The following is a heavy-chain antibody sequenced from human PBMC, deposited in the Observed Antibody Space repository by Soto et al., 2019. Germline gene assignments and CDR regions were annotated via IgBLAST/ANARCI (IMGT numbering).Heavy chain of an antibody. CDR2: ISGSGDST. J-gene: IGHJ4*02. CDR3: AKGSSASRPYYFDY. CDR1: GFTFCKYA. D-gene: IGHD3-22*01. V-gene: IGHV3-23*01. Sequence: TGGSLRLSCAATGFTFCKYAMTWVRQFPGKGLEWVSTISGSGDSTYHADSVKGRFTISRDYSKNTLYLQMDSLRAEDTAVYYCAKGSSASRPYYFDYWGRGTLVTVSS.